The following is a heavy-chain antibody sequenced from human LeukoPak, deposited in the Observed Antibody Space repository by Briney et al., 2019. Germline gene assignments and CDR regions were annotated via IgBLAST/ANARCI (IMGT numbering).Heavy chain of an antibody. D-gene: IGHD3-16*02. CDR3: ARGHFYDYIWGSYRPDAFDI. Sequence: SETLSLTCAVYGGSFSGYYWSWIRQPPGKGLEWIGEINHIGSTNYNPSLKSRVTISVDTSKNQFSLKLSSVTAADTAVNYCARGHFYDYIWGSYRPDAFDIWGQGTMVTVSS. CDR1: GGSFSGYY. CDR2: INHIGST. J-gene: IGHJ3*02. V-gene: IGHV4-34*01.